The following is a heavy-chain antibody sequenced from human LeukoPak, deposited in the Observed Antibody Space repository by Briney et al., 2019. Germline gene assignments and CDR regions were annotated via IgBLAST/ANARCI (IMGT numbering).Heavy chain of an antibody. CDR3: VRGDRYFFDY. Sequence: GGSLKLSCTASGFTFSDHWMTWVRQAPGRGLEWVSYIGNTGRTIYYVDSVKGRFTVSRDNAKNSLYLQMNSLRAEDTAIYYCVRGDRYFFDYWGQGTLVTVSS. J-gene: IGHJ4*02. CDR2: IGNTGRTI. V-gene: IGHV3-11*01. CDR1: GFTFSDHW. D-gene: IGHD1-14*01.